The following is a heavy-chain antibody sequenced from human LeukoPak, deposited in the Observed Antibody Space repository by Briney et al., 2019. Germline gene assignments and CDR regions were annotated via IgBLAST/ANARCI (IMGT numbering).Heavy chain of an antibody. V-gene: IGHV1-2*02. CDR1: GYTFTDYY. J-gene: IGHJ4*02. D-gene: IGHD4/OR15-4a*01. Sequence: ATVKISCKVSGYTFTDYYMHWVQQAPGQGLEWMGWINPNSGGTNYAQKFQGRVTMTRDTSISTAYMELSRLRSDDTAVYYCARSSYGGNLGDFDYWGQGTLVTVSS. CDR3: ARSSYGGNLGDFDY. CDR2: INPNSGGT.